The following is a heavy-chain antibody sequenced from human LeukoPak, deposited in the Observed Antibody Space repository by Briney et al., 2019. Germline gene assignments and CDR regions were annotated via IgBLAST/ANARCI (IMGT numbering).Heavy chain of an antibody. J-gene: IGHJ4*02. Sequence: GASVKVSCKASGYSFVLYGISWVRQAPGQGPEWMGWISTYNGNTKYAEKFQGRVTMTTDTPTSTAYMELRSLRSDDTAVYYCARGGRYSSSSFDYWGQGTLVTVSS. CDR2: ISTYNGNT. D-gene: IGHD6-6*01. V-gene: IGHV1-18*01. CDR1: GYSFVLYG. CDR3: ARGGRYSSSSFDY.